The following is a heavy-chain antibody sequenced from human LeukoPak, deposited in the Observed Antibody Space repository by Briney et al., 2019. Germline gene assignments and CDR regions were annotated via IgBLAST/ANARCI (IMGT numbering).Heavy chain of an antibody. CDR2: IIPIFGTA. CDR3: ARLAARPV. D-gene: IGHD6-6*01. J-gene: IGHJ4*02. CDR1: GYTFINYG. Sequence: SVKVSCKASGYTFINYGLSWVRQAPGQGLEWMGGIIPIFGTANYAQKFQGRVTITTDESTSTAYMELSSLRSEDAAVYYCARLAARPVWGQGTLVTVSS. V-gene: IGHV1-69*05.